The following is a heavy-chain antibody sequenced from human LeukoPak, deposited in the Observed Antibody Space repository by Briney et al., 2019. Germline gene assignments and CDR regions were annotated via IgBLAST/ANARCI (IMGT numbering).Heavy chain of an antibody. D-gene: IGHD5-12*01. J-gene: IGHJ4*02. CDR2: IIPILGIA. CDR3: AIPLGALSGYSGYANPTGFDY. CDR1: GGTFSSYA. V-gene: IGHV1-69*04. Sequence: SVKVSCKASGGTFSSYAISWVRQAPGQGLEWMGRIIPILGIANYAQKFQGRVTITADKSTSTAYMELSSLRSEDTAVYYCAIPLGALSGYSGYANPTGFDYWGQGTLVTVPS.